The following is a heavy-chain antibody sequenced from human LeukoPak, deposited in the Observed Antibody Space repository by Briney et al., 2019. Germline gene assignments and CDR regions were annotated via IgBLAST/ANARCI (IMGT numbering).Heavy chain of an antibody. J-gene: IGHJ4*02. Sequence: ASVKVSCKASGYTFTSYGISWVRQAPGQGLEWMGWISAYNGNTNYAQKLQGRVTMTTDTSTSTAYMELRSLRSDDTAVYYCARVNSEYSSSWYLYWGQGTLVTVSS. CDR3: ARVNSEYSSSWYLY. D-gene: IGHD6-13*01. V-gene: IGHV1-18*01. CDR1: GYTFTSYG. CDR2: ISAYNGNT.